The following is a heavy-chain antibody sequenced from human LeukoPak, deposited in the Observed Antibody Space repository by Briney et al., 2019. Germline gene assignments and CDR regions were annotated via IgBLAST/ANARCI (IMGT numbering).Heavy chain of an antibody. CDR3: AKRDLRGYYDSSGYYPNWYFDL. J-gene: IGHJ2*01. D-gene: IGHD3-22*01. Sequence: GGSLRLSCAASGFTFSSYEMNWVRQAPGKGLEWVSAISGSGGSTYYADSVKGRFTISRDNSKNTLYLQMNSLRAEDTAVYYCAKRDLRGYYDSSGYYPNWYFDLWGRGTLVTVSS. CDR1: GFTFSSYE. CDR2: ISGSGGST. V-gene: IGHV3-23*01.